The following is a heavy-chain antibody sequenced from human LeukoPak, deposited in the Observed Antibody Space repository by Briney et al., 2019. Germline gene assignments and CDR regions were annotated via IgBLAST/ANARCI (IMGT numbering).Heavy chain of an antibody. CDR2: IYYSGST. V-gene: IGHV4-59*01. D-gene: IGHD1-20*01. J-gene: IGHJ4*02. CDR1: GGSISSYY. CDR3: ARANWYDKGIDY. Sequence: PSETLSLTCTVSGGSISSYYWSWIRQLPGKGLEWIGYIYYSGSTNYNPFLKSRVTISVDTSKNQFSLKLSSVTAADTAVYYCARANWYDKGIDYWGQGTLVTVSS.